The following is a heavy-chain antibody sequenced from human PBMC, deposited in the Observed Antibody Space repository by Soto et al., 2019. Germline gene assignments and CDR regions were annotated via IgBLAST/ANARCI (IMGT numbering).Heavy chain of an antibody. J-gene: IGHJ6*02. CDR2: IIPIFGTA. D-gene: IGHD2-2*01. CDR1: GGTFSSYA. Sequence: QVQLVQSGAEVKKPGSSVKVSCKASGGTFSSYAISWVRQAPGQGLEWMGGIIPIFGTANYAQKFQGRVTITADESTSTAYMELSSLRSEDTAVYYCAREGYCSSTSCYRYYGMDVWGQGTTVTVSS. CDR3: AREGYCSSTSCYRYYGMDV. V-gene: IGHV1-69*01.